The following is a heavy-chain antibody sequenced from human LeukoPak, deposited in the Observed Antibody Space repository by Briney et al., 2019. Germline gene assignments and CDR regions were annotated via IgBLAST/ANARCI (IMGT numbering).Heavy chain of an antibody. V-gene: IGHV4-30-2*01. Sequence: SETLSLTCTVSGGSISSGDYYWSWIRQPPGKGLEWIGYIYHSGSIYYSPSLKSRVTISVDRSKNQFSLKLSSVTAADTAVYYCARGTERASWFDPWGQGTLVTVSS. CDR1: GGSISSGDYY. J-gene: IGHJ5*02. D-gene: IGHD1-1*01. CDR2: IYHSGSI. CDR3: ARGTERASWFDP.